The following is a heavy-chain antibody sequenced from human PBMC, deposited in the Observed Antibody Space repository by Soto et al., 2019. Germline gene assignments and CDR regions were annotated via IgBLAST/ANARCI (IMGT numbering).Heavy chain of an antibody. V-gene: IGHV3-48*03. D-gene: IGHD3-3*01. J-gene: IGHJ6*02. Sequence: EMQLVESGGGLVQPGGSLRLSCAASGFTFSNYEFNWVRQAPGKGLEWVSYISSNGRTLYYADALTGRFTISTDDASNSLYLEMNGLRFDDTAVYYCAREGVGRRIIQPYYHDGMDVWGHGTMVIVSS. CDR2: ISSNGRTL. CDR1: GFTFSNYE. CDR3: AREGVGRRIIQPYYHDGMDV.